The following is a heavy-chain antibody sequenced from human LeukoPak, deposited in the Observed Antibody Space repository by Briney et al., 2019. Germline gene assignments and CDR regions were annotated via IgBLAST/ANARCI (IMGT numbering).Heavy chain of an antibody. CDR2: IYYSGST. J-gene: IGHJ5*02. CDR3: ARAFGAYGGNWFDP. D-gene: IGHD4/OR15-4a*01. V-gene: IGHV4-30-4*01. Sequence: SETLSLTCTVSGGSISSGDHYWSWIRQPPGKGLEWIGYIYYSGSTYYNPSLKSRITISVDTSKNQFSLKLSSVTAADTAVYYCARAFGAYGGNWFDPWGQGTLVTVSS. CDR1: GGSISSGDHY.